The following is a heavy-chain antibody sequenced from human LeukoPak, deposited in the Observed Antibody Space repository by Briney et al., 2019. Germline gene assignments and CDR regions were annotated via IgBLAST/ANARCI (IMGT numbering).Heavy chain of an antibody. CDR2: LYNDAFDSAT. CDR1: GFTASSSF. Sequence: GGSLRLSCVGSGFTASSSFMSWVRQAPGKGLEWVSNLYNDAFDSATHYADSVKGRLTISRDNSQNTLYLQMNSLRAEDTAMYYCAREIGGGLHYFHSWGQGTPVTVSS. CDR3: AREIGGGLHYFHS. D-gene: IGHD1-26*01. V-gene: IGHV3-53*01. J-gene: IGHJ4*02.